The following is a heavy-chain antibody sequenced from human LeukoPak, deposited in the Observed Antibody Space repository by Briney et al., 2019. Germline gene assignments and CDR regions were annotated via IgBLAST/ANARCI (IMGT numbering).Heavy chain of an antibody. Sequence: GGSLRLSCAASGFTFDDYAMHWVRQAPGRGLEWVSLISWDGGSTYYADSVKGRFTISRDNSKNSLYLQMNSLRAEDTALYYCAKDSDSSGWYWYFDLWGRGTLVTVSS. J-gene: IGHJ2*01. D-gene: IGHD6-19*01. V-gene: IGHV3-43D*04. CDR1: GFTFDDYA. CDR2: ISWDGGST. CDR3: AKDSDSSGWYWYFDL.